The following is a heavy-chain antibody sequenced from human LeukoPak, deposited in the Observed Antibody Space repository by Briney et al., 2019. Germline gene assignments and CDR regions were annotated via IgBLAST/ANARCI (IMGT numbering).Heavy chain of an antibody. CDR3: AKVWSSYCRSTSCYQNLDY. D-gene: IGHD2-2*01. CDR2: ITGTGT. V-gene: IGHV3-23*01. CDR1: GFTFSSFA. Sequence: QPGGSLRLSCAASGFTFSSFAMSGVRQAPGKGLEWVSVITGTGTYYADSMKGRFTISRDNSKNTLYLQMNSLRAEDTAVYYCAKVWSSYCRSTSCYQNLDYWGQGTLVTVSS. J-gene: IGHJ4*02.